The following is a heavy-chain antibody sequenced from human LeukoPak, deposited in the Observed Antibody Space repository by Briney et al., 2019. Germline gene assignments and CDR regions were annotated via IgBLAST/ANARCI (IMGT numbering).Heavy chain of an antibody. CDR3: ARHNPGYGSGSYHYYFDY. CDR2: IYYSGST. Sequence: SETLSLTCTASGGSISSSSYYWGWIRQPPGKGLEWIGSIYYSGSTYYNPSLKSRVTISVDTSKNQFSLKLSSVTAADTAVYCCARHNPGYGSGSYHYYFDYWGQGTLVTVSS. D-gene: IGHD3-10*01. J-gene: IGHJ4*02. CDR1: GGSISSSSYY. V-gene: IGHV4-39*01.